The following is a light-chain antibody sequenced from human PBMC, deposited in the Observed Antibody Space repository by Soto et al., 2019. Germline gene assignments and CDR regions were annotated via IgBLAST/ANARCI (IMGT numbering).Light chain of an antibody. V-gene: IGKV3-15*01. J-gene: IGKJ1*01. Sequence: QSPATLSVSPGERATLSCRASQSVGSNLAWYQQKPGQAPRLLIYGASTRATGIPARFSGSGSGTEFTLTISSLQSEDFAIYFCQQYNNWPPDRTFGQGTKVEIK. CDR3: QQYNNWPPDRT. CDR2: GAS. CDR1: QSVGSN.